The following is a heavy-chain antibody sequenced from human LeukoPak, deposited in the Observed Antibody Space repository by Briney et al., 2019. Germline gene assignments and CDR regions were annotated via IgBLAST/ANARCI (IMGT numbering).Heavy chain of an antibody. D-gene: IGHD4-17*01. CDR2: ISSYNGNT. J-gene: IGHJ4*02. V-gene: IGHV1-18*04. CDR3: AGGYGDYDY. Sequence: GYAFTSYGISWVRPAPGQGRAGMGWISSYNGNTNYTQKLQGRGTMTTDTSTSTAYMELRSLRSDDTAVYYCAGGYGDYDYWGQGTLVTVSS. CDR1: GYAFTSYG.